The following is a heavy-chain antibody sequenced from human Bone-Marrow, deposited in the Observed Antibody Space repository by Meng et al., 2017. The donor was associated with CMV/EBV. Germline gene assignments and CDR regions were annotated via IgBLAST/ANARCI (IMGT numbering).Heavy chain of an antibody. CDR2: ISAYNGNT. D-gene: IGHD3-3*01. J-gene: IGHJ4*02. CDR1: GYTFTNFA. CDR3: ARDSRGFWSGYSIY. Sequence: ASVKVSCKASGYTFTNFAFNWVRQAPGQGLEWMGWISAYNGNTNYAQKLQGRVTMTTDTSTSTAYMELRSLRSDDTAVYYCARDSRGFWSGYSIYWGQGTLVTVSS. V-gene: IGHV1-18*01.